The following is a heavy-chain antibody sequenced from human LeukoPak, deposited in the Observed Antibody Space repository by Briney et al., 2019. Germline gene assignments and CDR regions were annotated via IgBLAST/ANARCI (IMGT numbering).Heavy chain of an antibody. CDR2: IYYSGRT. CDR3: ARGQHYAIYPSPFGHRGYFDY. Sequence: SETLSLTCSVSGGSISSYYWSWIRQPPGRGLEWIGYIYYSGRTSYNPSLKSRVTISVDTSKNQFSLKLSSVTAADTAVYYCARGQHYAIYPSPFGHRGYFDYWGQGTLVTVSS. J-gene: IGHJ4*02. V-gene: IGHV4-59*12. CDR1: GGSISSYY. D-gene: IGHD2-8*01.